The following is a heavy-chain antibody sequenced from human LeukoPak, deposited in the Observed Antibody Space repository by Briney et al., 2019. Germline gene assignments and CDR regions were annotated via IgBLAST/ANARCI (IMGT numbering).Heavy chain of an antibody. J-gene: IGHJ5*02. CDR2: ISGRGGGI. CDR3: AKGASSSWLLYWFDP. D-gene: IGHD2-15*01. Sequence: GGSLRLSCAASVFTFSSYVMTWLRQAPGGGLVGVSGISGRGGGIFYADSVKGLFTLSRDSSKNTLSLHINRLSGGDTAVYLCAKGASSSWLLYWFDPWGQGTLVSVSS. CDR1: VFTFSSYV. V-gene: IGHV3-23*01.